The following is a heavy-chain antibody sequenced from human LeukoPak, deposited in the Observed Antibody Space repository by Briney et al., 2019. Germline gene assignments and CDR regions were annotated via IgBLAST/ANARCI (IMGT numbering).Heavy chain of an antibody. D-gene: IGHD3-10*01. CDR1: GGSVSSGSYY. CDR2: IYYSGST. J-gene: IGHJ5*02. V-gene: IGHV4-61*01. CDR3: ARSVTMVRGVMGFDP. Sequence: SETLSLTCTVSGGSVSSGSYYWSWIRQPPGKGLEWIGYIYYSGSTYYNPSLKSRVTISVDTSKNQFSLKLSSVTAADTAVYYCARSVTMVRGVMGFDPWGQGTLVTVSS.